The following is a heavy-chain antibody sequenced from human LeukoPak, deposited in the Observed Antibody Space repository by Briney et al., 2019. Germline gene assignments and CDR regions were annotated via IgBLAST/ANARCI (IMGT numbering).Heavy chain of an antibody. CDR3: ARVTGYMIEDYFDY. V-gene: IGHV4-59*01. D-gene: IGHD3-22*01. CDR1: GGSISSYY. J-gene: IGHJ4*02. Sequence: SETLSLTCTVSGGSISSYYWSCIRQPPGKGLEWIGYIYYSASTNYNSSLKGRVTISVDTSKNQFSLRLSSVTAADTAVYYCARVTGYMIEDYFDYWGQGILVTVSS. CDR2: IYYSAST.